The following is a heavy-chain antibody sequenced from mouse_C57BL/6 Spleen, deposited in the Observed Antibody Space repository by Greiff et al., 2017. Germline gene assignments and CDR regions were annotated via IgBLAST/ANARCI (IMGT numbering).Heavy chain of an antibody. CDR2: IHPNSGST. CDR3: ARRDYDEDFGY. V-gene: IGHV1-64*01. J-gene: IGHJ2*01. Sequence: QVQLQQPGAELVKPGASVKLSCKASGYTFTSYWMHWVKQRPGQGLEWIGMIHPNSGSTNYNEKFKSKATLTVDKSSSTAYMQLSSLTSEDSAVYYCARRDYDEDFGYWGQGTTLTVSS. CDR1: GYTFTSYW. D-gene: IGHD2-4*01.